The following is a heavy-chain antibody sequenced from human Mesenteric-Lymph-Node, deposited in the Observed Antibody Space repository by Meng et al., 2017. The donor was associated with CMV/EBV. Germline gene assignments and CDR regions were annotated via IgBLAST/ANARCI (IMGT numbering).Heavy chain of an antibody. V-gene: IGHV4-39*01. J-gene: IGHJ6*02. Sequence: SETLSLTCTVSGVSISGSDFYWGWIRQPPGKGLEWIASIYYSGSTYYNSALKSRVTISVDTSKNQFSLKLSSVTAADTAVYYCARQSLHHYYYGMDVWGQGTTVTVSS. D-gene: IGHD4-11*01. CDR2: IYYSGST. CDR3: ARQSLHHYYYGMDV. CDR1: GVSISGSDFY.